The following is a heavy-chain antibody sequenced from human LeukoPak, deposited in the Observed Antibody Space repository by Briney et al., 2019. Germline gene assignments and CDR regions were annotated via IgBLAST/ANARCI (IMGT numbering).Heavy chain of an antibody. CDR2: INSLSGAT. D-gene: IGHD1-26*01. CDR3: ARGRGGATTGLDH. V-gene: IGHV1-2*02. CDR1: GYIFNGYY. Sequence: ASVNVSCKASGYIFNGYYMHWVRQAPGQGLESMGWINSLSGATNYGQKFQVRVTMSRDTAINTAYMELTSLTSDDTGVYYCARGRGGATTGLDHWGQGSLVTVSS. J-gene: IGHJ4*02.